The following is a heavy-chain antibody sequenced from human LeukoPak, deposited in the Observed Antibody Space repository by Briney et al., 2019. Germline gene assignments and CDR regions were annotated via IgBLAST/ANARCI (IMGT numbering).Heavy chain of an antibody. CDR2: INPNSGGT. J-gene: IGHJ5*02. V-gene: IGHV1-2*02. Sequence: ASVKVSCKASGYTFTGYYMHWVRQAPGQGLEWMGWINPNSGGTNYAQKFQGRVTMTRDTSISTAYMELSRLRSDDAAVYYCARNYGSGTTDWFDPWGQRTLVTVSS. D-gene: IGHD3-10*01. CDR3: ARNYGSGTTDWFDP. CDR1: GYTFTGYY.